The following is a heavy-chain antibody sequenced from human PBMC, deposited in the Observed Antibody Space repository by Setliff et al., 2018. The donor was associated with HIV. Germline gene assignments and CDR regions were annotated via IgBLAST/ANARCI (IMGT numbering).Heavy chain of an antibody. CDR2: IYPDDSNI. V-gene: IGHV5-51*01. CDR1: DYTFTTYW. Sequence: PGESLKISCKAVDYTFTTYWIGWVRQMPGEGLEWMGIIYPDDSNIRYNPSFQSQVTISADKSTTTAYLEIHSLKASDTATYYCARRDGRSMNAFQIWGPGTMVTVSS. D-gene: IGHD6-13*01. CDR3: ARRDGRSMNAFQI. J-gene: IGHJ3*01.